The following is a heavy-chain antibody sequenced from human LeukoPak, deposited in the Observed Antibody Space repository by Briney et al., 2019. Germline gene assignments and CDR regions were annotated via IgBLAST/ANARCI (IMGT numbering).Heavy chain of an antibody. J-gene: IGHJ6*02. Sequence: GRSLRLSCAASGFTFDDYAMHWVRQAPGKGLEWVSGISWNSGSIGYADSVKGRFTNSRDNAKNSLYLQMNSLRAEDTALYYCAKDLSGGRNYYYYGMDVWGQGTTVTVSS. D-gene: IGHD4-23*01. CDR2: ISWNSGSI. V-gene: IGHV3-9*01. CDR3: AKDLSGGRNYYYYGMDV. CDR1: GFTFDDYA.